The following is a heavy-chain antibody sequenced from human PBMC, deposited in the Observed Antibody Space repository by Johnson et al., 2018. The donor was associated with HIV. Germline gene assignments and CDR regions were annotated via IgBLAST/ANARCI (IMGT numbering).Heavy chain of an antibody. CDR3: ARDLVVGNHSTPRTHAFDI. CDR2: ISYDGSNK. D-gene: IGHD2-15*01. CDR1: GFTFSSYA. V-gene: IGHV3-30*14. J-gene: IGHJ3*02. Sequence: QMQLVESGGGVVQPGGSLRLSCAASGFTFSSYAMHWVRQAPGKGLEWVAVISYDGSNKYYADSVKGRFTISRDNSKNTLYLQMNSLRAEDTAGYYCARDLVVGNHSTPRTHAFDILGQGTMVTVSS.